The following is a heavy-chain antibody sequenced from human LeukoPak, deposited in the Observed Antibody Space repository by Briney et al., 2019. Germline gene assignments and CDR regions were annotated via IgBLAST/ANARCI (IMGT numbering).Heavy chain of an antibody. CDR2: INHSGST. D-gene: IGHD3-16*02. Sequence: SETLSLTCAVYGGSFSGYYWGWIRQPPGKGLEWMGEINHSGSTNYNPSLKSRVTISVDTSKNQFSLKLSSVTAADTAVYYCARGGSVWGSYRYLYYFAYWGQGTLVTVSS. J-gene: IGHJ4*02. V-gene: IGHV4-34*01. CDR3: ARGGSVWGSYRYLYYFAY. CDR1: GGSFSGYY.